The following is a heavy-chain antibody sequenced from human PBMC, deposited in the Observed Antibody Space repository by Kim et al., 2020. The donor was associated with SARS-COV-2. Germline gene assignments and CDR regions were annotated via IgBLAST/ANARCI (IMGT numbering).Heavy chain of an antibody. V-gene: IGHV3-23*01. J-gene: IGHJ5*02. Sequence: GGSLRLSCAASGFTLGGYTMNWVRQAPGKGREWVSAISGSGVSTYYADSVKGRFTLSRDISKNTLYLQVNSLRVEDTAVYYGARIPDGANYPNWFDPWGQGTLDTVSS. CDR3: ARIPDGANYPNWFDP. CDR1: GFTLGGYT. D-gene: IGHD4-4*01. CDR2: ISGSGVST.